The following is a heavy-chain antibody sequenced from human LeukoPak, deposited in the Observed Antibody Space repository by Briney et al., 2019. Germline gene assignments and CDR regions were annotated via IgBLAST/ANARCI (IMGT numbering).Heavy chain of an antibody. J-gene: IGHJ4*02. D-gene: IGHD4-11*01. Sequence: SETLSLTCTGSDGSIISYYWSWIRQPPGKGLDWIGYIYYSWSTNYTPSLKPRVTIPADTSKNQFSLKLSSVTAADTALYYCARERVMTTLDYFDYWGQGTLVTVSS. CDR2: IYYSWST. V-gene: IGHV4-59*01. CDR1: DGSIISYY. CDR3: ARERVMTTLDYFDY.